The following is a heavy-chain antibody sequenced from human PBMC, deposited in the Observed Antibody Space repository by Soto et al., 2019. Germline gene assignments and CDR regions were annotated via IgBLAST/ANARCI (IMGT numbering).Heavy chain of an antibody. CDR2: IVVGSGNT. D-gene: IGHD1-26*01. CDR3: AASIVGATYYYYGMDV. Sequence: SVKVSCKASGFTFTSSAVQWVRQARGQRLEWVGWIVVGSGNTNYAQKFQERVTITRDMSTSTAYMELSSLRSEDTAVYYCAASIVGATYYYYGMDVWGQGTTVTVSS. CDR1: GFTFTSSA. J-gene: IGHJ6*02. V-gene: IGHV1-58*01.